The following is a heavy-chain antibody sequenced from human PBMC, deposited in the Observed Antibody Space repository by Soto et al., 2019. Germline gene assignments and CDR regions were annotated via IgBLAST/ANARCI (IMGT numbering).Heavy chain of an antibody. V-gene: IGHV4-59*01. CDR1: GASISSYY. J-gene: IGHJ5*02. Sequence: SEALSLTCSVSGASISSYYWTWIRQPPGGGLEWIGYMHHTQGTNDNPSLRGRVHMSIDTSMNQFSLRLTSVTAADTAVYYCARVPFVGYFDWLDPWGHGTLVTVSS. CDR3: ARVPFVGYFDWLDP. CDR2: MHHTQGT. D-gene: IGHD3-9*01.